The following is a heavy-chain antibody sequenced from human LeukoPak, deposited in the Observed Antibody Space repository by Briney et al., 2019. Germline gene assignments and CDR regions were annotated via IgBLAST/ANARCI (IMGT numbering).Heavy chain of an antibody. Sequence: GTLRLSCAASGFSFSNYGMNWVRQAPGKGLEWIGEINHSGRTNYNPSLKSRVTISVDTSKNQFSLKLSSVTAADTAVYYCARQNYGAAPLRFWGQGTLVTVSS. D-gene: IGHD4/OR15-4a*01. V-gene: IGHV4-34*01. CDR2: INHSGRT. J-gene: IGHJ4*02. CDR1: GFSFSNYG. CDR3: ARQNYGAAPLRF.